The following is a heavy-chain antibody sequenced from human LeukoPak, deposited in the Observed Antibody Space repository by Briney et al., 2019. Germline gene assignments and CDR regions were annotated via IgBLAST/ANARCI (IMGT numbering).Heavy chain of an antibody. D-gene: IGHD1-26*01. J-gene: IGHJ3*02. Sequence: GASVKVSCKASGYTFTGYYMHWVRQAPGQGLEWMGWINPNSGGTNYAQKLQGRVTMTTDTSTSTAYMELRSLRSDDTAVYYCASALVGATTSDAFDIWGQGTMVTVSS. CDR2: INPNSGGT. CDR3: ASALVGATTSDAFDI. CDR1: GYTFTGYY. V-gene: IGHV1-2*02.